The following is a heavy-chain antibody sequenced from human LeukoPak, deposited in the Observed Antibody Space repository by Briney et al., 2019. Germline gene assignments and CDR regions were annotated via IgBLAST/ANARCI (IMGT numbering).Heavy chain of an antibody. J-gene: IGHJ3*02. D-gene: IGHD3-16*01. V-gene: IGHV3-21*01. CDR2: ISTSSSYI. CDR1: GFTFSSYS. Sequence: GGSLRLSCVASGFTFSSYSMNWVRQAPGKGLEWVSSISTSSSYIYYADSVKGRFTIPRDNAKNSLYLQMNSLRAEDTAVYYCARGGVGGSAFDIWGQGTMVTVSS. CDR3: ARGGVGGSAFDI.